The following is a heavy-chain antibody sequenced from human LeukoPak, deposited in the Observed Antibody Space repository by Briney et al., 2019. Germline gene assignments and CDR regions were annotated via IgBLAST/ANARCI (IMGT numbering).Heavy chain of an antibody. D-gene: IGHD4-23*01. CDR1: GSRFTSYW. CDR2: IYPGDSDT. CDR3: ARHGGNSEAEWFDP. J-gene: IGHJ5*02. Sequence: GESLKISCKGSGSRFTSYWIGWVRQMPGKGLEGMGIIYPGDSDTRYSPSFQGQVTISDDKCISTAYLQWSSLKASDTAMYYCARHGGNSEAEWFDPWGQGTLVTVSS. V-gene: IGHV5-51*01.